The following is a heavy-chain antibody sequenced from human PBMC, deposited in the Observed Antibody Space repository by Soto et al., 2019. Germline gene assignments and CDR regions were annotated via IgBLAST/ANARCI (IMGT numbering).Heavy chain of an antibody. CDR3: AKIGYYDSSGRLYGMDV. CDR2: ISGSGGDT. CDR1: GFIFSSYA. Sequence: GGSLRLSCAASGFIFSSYAMSWVRQAPGKGLEWVSGISGSGGDTHYADSVKGRLTISRDNSKNTLNLQMNSLRAEDTAVYYCAKIGYYDSSGRLYGMDVWGQGTTVTVSS. J-gene: IGHJ6*02. D-gene: IGHD3-22*01. V-gene: IGHV3-23*01.